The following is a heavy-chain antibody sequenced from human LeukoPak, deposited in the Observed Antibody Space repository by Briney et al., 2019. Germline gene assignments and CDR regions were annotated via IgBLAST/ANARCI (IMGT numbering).Heavy chain of an antibody. CDR2: ISYDGSNK. D-gene: IGHD3-9*01. J-gene: IGHJ4*02. CDR1: GFTFSSYA. V-gene: IGHV3-30*04. CDR3: ARDYRWAYDILTGYYGEFDY. Sequence: GGSLRLSCAASGFTFSSYAMRWVRQAPGKGLEWVAVISYDGSNKYYADSVKGRFTISRDNSKNTLYLQMNSLRAEDTAVYYCARDYRWAYDILTGYYGEFDYWGQGTLVTVSS.